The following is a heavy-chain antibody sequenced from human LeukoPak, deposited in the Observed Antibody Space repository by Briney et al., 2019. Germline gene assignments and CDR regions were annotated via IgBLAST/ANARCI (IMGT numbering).Heavy chain of an antibody. CDR2: IGGSGEST. CDR3: ARRGGSNGWGAFDV. D-gene: IGHD2-8*01. Sequence: HPGGSLRLSCAASGFTFSSYAMSWVRQAPGKGLEWVSNIGGSGESTYYADSVKGRFTISRDNSKNTVFLQMNSLSRDDTAVYYCARRGGSNGWGAFDVWGQGTTITVSS. V-gene: IGHV3-23*01. J-gene: IGHJ3*01. CDR1: GFTFSSYA.